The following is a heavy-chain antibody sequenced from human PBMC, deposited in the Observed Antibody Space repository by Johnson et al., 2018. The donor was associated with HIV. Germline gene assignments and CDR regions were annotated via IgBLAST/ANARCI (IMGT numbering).Heavy chain of an antibody. CDR3: ARVLRFRFLDGSIAGAFDI. D-gene: IGHD3-3*01. CDR1: GFTFSSYA. CDR2: ISYDGSNK. J-gene: IGHJ3*02. V-gene: IGHV3-30*14. Sequence: QVQLVVSGGGVGQPGRSLRLSCAASGFTFSSYAIHWVRQAPGKGLELVAVISYDGSNKYYADSVTGRFTISIDTSKNTLYLQMYSLVAEVTAVYYCARVLRFRFLDGSIAGAFDIWGQGTMVTVSS.